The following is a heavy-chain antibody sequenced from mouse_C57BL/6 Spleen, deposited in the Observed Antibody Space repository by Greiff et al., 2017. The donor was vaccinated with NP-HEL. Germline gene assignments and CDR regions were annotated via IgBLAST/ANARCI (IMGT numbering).Heavy chain of an antibody. J-gene: IGHJ2*01. CDR3: ARRWDADY. CDR2: IDPSDSYT. V-gene: IGHV1-50*01. CDR1: GYTFTSYW. Sequence: QVQLQQPGAELVKPGASVKLSCKASGYTFTSYWMQWVKQRPGQGLEWIGEIDPSDSYTNYNQKFKGKATLTVDTSSSTAYMQLSSLTSEDSAVYYCARRWDADYWGQGTTLTVSS. D-gene: IGHD4-1*01.